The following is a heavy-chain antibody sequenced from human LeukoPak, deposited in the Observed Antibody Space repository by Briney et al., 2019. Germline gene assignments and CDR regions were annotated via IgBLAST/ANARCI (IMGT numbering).Heavy chain of an antibody. V-gene: IGHV2-5*01. D-gene: IGHD3-3*01. CDR2: IYWNDDK. CDR3: AHSGPGRFPLLRYFDY. CDR1: GFSLSTSGVG. J-gene: IGHJ4*02. Sequence: SGPTLVKPTQTLTLTCTFSGFSLSTSGVGVGWIRQPPGKALEWLALIYWNDDKRYSPSLKSRLTITKDTSKNQVVLTMTNMDPVDTATYYCAHSGPGRFPLLRYFDYWGQGTLVTVSS.